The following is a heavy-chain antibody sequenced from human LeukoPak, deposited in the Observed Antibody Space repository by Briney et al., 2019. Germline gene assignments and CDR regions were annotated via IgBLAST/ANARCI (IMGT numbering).Heavy chain of an antibody. V-gene: IGHV4-34*01. CDR3: ARDSSGYSYGMDV. D-gene: IGHD3-22*01. J-gene: IGHJ6*02. CDR1: GGSFSGYY. Sequence: KPSETLSLTCAVYGGSFSGYYWSWIRHPPGKGLEWIGEINHSGSTNYTPPLKSRVTISVDTSKNQFSLKLSSVTAADTDVYYCARDSSGYSYGMDVWGQGTTVIVSS. CDR2: INHSGST.